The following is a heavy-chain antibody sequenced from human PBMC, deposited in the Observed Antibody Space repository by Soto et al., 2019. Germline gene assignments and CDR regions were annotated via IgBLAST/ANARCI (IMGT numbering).Heavy chain of an antibody. V-gene: IGHV5-51*01. CDR1: GYSFTSYW. Sequence: SLKISCKGSGYSFTSYWIGLVRQMPGKGLEWMGIIYPGDSDTRYSPSFQGQVTISADKSISTAYLQWSSLKATDTAMYYCARSSSYYYYYMDVWGKGTTVTVSS. CDR2: IYPGDSDT. J-gene: IGHJ6*03. CDR3: ARSSSYYYYYMDV. D-gene: IGHD3-10*01.